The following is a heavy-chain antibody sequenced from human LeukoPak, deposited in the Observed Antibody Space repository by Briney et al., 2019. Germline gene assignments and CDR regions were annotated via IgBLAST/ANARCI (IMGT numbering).Heavy chain of an antibody. Sequence: ASVKVSCKASGYTFIDYYIYWVRQAPGQGLEWMGWIDPDGGGTNYAQKFRGRVTMTSDTSTNTADMELSRLTSDDTATYYCARDLARSGLYGMDVWGQGTTITVSS. CDR1: GYTFIDYY. J-gene: IGHJ6*02. CDR2: IDPDGGGT. CDR3: ARDLARSGLYGMDV. D-gene: IGHD2-15*01. V-gene: IGHV1-2*02.